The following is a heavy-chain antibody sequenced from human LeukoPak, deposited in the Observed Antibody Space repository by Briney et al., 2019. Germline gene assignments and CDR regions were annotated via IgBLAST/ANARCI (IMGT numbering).Heavy chain of an antibody. CDR3: AKQMRGSYFHYFDY. CDR2: ISGGGGGT. CDR1: GFIFSNYA. V-gene: IGHV3-23*01. D-gene: IGHD1-26*01. J-gene: IGHJ4*02. Sequence: PGGSLRLSCAASGFIFSNYAMSWVRQAPGKGPEWVSGISGGGGGTYYADSVKGRFTISRDNSKNTLYLQMNSLRAEDTAVYYCAKQMRGSYFHYFDYWGQGTLVTVSS.